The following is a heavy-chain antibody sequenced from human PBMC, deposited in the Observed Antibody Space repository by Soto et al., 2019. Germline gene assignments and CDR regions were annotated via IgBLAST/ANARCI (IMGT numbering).Heavy chain of an antibody. CDR2: IDTAGDT. CDR3: ARWGCSGGSCYGNRYYYYYMDV. Sequence: GGSLRLSCAASGFTVSSNYMSWVRQAPGKGLEWVSVIDTAGDTYYQGSVKGRFTTYRENAKNTLYLQMNSLRAGDTAVYYCARWGCSGGSCYGNRYYYYYMDVWGKGTTVTVSS. J-gene: IGHJ6*03. CDR1: GFTVSSNY. D-gene: IGHD2-15*01. V-gene: IGHV3-13*01.